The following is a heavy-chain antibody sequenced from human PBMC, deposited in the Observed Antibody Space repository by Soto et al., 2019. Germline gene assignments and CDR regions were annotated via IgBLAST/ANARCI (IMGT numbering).Heavy chain of an antibody. D-gene: IGHD6-6*01. J-gene: IGHJ4*02. V-gene: IGHV4-31*03. CDR1: GVSINSGGDY. CDR3: ARGGVEQLIDY. Sequence: QVQLQESGPGLVKPSQTLSLTCTVSGVSINSGGDYWSWIRQQPGKGLDWIGYIYFSGSTYYSPSLKVRVIMTGDTSKNQVSLKLTSVSAADTAVYYCARGGVEQLIDYWGQGTLVTVSS. CDR2: IYFSGST.